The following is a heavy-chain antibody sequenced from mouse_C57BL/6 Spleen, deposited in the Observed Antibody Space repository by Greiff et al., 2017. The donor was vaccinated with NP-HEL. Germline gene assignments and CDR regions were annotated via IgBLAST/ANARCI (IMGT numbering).Heavy chain of an antibody. CDR3: ARWRYDYDPWFAY. D-gene: IGHD2-4*01. V-gene: IGHV1-53*01. CDR2: INPSNGGT. J-gene: IGHJ3*01. CDR1: GYTFTSYW. Sequence: VKLQESGTELVKPGASVKLSCKASGYTFTSYWMHWVKQRPGQGLEWIGNINPSNGGTNYNEKFKRKATLTVDKSSSTAYMQLSSLTSEDSAVYYCARWRYDYDPWFAYWGQGTLVTVSA.